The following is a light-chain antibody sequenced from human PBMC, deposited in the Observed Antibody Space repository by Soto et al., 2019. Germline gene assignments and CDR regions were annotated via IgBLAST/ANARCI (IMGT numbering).Light chain of an antibody. CDR2: DAS. CDR1: QSVSTY. J-gene: IGKJ4*01. V-gene: IGKV3-11*01. CDR3: QQRSNWPFSLT. Sequence: DIVLTPSPSTLSLSPGERPTLSCSASQSVSTYLAWYQQNPGQAPRLLSYDASNRATGIPASFSGSGSRTDFTRTISSLEPQDGAVYYCQQRSNWPFSLTVAGGTKGEIK.